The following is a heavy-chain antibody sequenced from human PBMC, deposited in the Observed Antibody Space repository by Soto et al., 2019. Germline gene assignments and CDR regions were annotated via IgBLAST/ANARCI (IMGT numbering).Heavy chain of an antibody. D-gene: IGHD3-3*01. CDR1: GGSFSGYY. Sequence: PSETLSLTCAVYGGSFSGYYWSWIRQPPGKGLEWIGEINHSGSTNYHPSLKSRVTISVDTSKNQFSLKLSSVTAADTAVYYCARAYYDFWSGYYFDYWGQGTLVTVSS. CDR2: INHSGST. V-gene: IGHV4-34*01. CDR3: ARAYYDFWSGYYFDY. J-gene: IGHJ4*02.